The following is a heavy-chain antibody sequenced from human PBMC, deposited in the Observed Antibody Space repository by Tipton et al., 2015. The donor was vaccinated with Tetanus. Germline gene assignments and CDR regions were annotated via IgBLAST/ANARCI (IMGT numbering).Heavy chain of an antibody. V-gene: IGHV4-59*01. J-gene: IGHJ4*02. CDR1: GFTFTNYA. CDR2: VYYNGNT. CDR3: AREVPAAGHFDS. D-gene: IGHD2-2*01. Sequence: LRLSCEVSGFTFTNYAMMWIRQPPGKGLEWIGYVYYNGNTHYNPALKSRVTISVDTSKNQFSLKLSSVTAADTAIYYCAREVPAAGHFDSWGQGTLVTVSS.